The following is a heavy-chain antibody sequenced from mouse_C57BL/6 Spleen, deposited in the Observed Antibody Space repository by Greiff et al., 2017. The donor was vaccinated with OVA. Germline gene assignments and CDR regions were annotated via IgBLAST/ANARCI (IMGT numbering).Heavy chain of an antibody. CDR1: GFTFSDYG. CDR2: ISSGSSTI. CDR3: ARGPFPGYFDV. V-gene: IGHV5-17*01. J-gene: IGHJ1*03. Sequence: EVHLVESGGGLVKPGGSLKLSCAASGFTFSDYGMHWVRQAPEKGLEWVAYISSGSSTIYYADTVKGRFTISRDNAKNTLFLQMTSLRSEDTAMYYCARGPFPGYFDVWGTGTTVTVSS.